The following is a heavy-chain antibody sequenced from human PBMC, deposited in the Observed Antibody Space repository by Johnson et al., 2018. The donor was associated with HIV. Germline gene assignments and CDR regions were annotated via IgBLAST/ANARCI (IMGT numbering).Heavy chain of an antibody. V-gene: IGHV3-15*01. CDR2: IKSKTDGGTT. CDR1: GITFSDAW. D-gene: IGHD6-6*01. CDR3: AKGEQLVSSRKGHDAFDI. J-gene: IGHJ3*02. Sequence: VLLVESGGGLVKPGGSLRLSCAASGITFSDAWMSWVRQAPGKGLEWVGRIKSKTDGGTTDYAAPVKGRFTISRDDSKNTLYLQMNSLRVEDTAVYYCAKGEQLVSSRKGHDAFDIWGQGTMVTVSS.